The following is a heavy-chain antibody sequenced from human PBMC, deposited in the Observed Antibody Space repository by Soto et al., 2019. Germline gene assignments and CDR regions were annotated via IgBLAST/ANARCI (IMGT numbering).Heavy chain of an antibody. CDR2: IYYSGST. D-gene: IGHD6-19*01. J-gene: IGHJ4*02. V-gene: IGHV4-59*01. CDR3: ASSRKWLVNRFDY. CDR1: GGSISSYY. Sequence: PSVTLSLTCTVSGGSISSYYWSWIRQPPGKGLEWIGYIYYSGSTNYNPSLKSRVTISVDTSKNQFSLKLSSVTAADTAVYYCASSRKWLVNRFDYWGQGTLVTVSS.